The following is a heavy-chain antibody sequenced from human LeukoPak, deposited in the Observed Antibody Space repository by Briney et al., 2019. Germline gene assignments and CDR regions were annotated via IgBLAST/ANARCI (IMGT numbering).Heavy chain of an antibody. D-gene: IGHD3-22*01. J-gene: IGHJ1*01. CDR1: GYTFTSYA. Sequence: ASVKVSCKASGYTFTSYAMNWVRQAPGQGLEWMGWINTNTGNPTYAQGFTGRFVFSLDTSVSTAYLQISSLKAEDTAVYYCARLDIDYYYDSSGYLYFQHWGQGPLVTVSS. CDR2: INTNTGNP. V-gene: IGHV7-4-1*02. CDR3: ARLDIDYYYDSSGYLYFQH.